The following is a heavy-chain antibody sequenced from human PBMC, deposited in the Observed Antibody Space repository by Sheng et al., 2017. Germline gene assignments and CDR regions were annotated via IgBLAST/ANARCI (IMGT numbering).Heavy chain of an antibody. CDR2: ISYDGSNK. Sequence: QVQLVESGGGVVQPGRSLRLSCAASGFTFSSYAMHWVRQAPGKGLEWVAVISYDGSNKYYADSVKGRFTISRDNSKNTLYLQMNSLRAEDTAVYYCAREEDPILYGDYPKGWFDPWGQGTLVTVSS. V-gene: IGHV3-30*04. J-gene: IGHJ5*02. D-gene: IGHD4-17*01. CDR3: AREEDPILYGDYPKGWFDP. CDR1: GFTFSSYA.